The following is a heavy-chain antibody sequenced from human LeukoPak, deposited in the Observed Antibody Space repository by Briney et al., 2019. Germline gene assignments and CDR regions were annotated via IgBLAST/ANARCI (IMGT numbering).Heavy chain of an antibody. D-gene: IGHD1-26*01. Sequence: SETLSLTCAVSGGSILSTNWWSWVRQPPGGGLEWIGEVHLSGASNYNPSLKSRVNMSIDKSRNQLSLELTSVTAADTAMYYCARESGAFSPFGFWGQGTLVTVSS. CDR2: VHLSGAS. CDR3: ARESGAFSPFGF. J-gene: IGHJ1*01. CDR1: GGSILSTNW. V-gene: IGHV4-4*02.